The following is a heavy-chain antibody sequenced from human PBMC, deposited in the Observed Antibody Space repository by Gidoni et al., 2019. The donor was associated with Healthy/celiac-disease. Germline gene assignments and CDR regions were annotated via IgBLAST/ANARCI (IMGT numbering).Heavy chain of an antibody. J-gene: IGHJ4*02. Sequence: EVQLVESGGGLVQPGGSLRLSCAASGFTFSSYWMIWVRQAPGKGLEWVANIKQDGSEKYYVDSVKGRFTISRDNSKNSLYLQMNSLRAEDTAVYYCARDLSPEYDYVWGSYRKGGNYFDYWGQGTLVTVSS. CDR2: IKQDGSEK. V-gene: IGHV3-7*01. CDR1: GFTFSSYW. D-gene: IGHD3-16*02. CDR3: ARDLSPEYDYVWGSYRKGGNYFDY.